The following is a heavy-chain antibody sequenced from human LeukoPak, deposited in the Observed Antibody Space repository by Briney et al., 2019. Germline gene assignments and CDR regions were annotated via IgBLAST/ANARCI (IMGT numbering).Heavy chain of an antibody. Sequence: GGSLRLSCAASGFTFSTYWMHWVRQAPGKGLVWVSRVNGDGSSTNYADSVKGRFTISRDNARNTLYLQMNSLRAEDTAVYYCARDGIAAVDFDYWGQGILVTVSS. D-gene: IGHD6-13*01. CDR3: ARDGIAAVDFDY. CDR2: VNGDGSST. V-gene: IGHV3-74*01. J-gene: IGHJ4*02. CDR1: GFTFSTYW.